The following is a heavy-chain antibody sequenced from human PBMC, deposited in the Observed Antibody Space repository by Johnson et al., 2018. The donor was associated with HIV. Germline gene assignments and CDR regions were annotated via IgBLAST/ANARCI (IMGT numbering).Heavy chain of an antibody. CDR1: GFTFSSYG. CDR3: AKDLFTEREDDVFDV. D-gene: IGHD1-26*01. Sequence: VQLVESVGGVVQPGRSMRLSCTASGFTFSSYGLHWVRQAPGKGLEWVAVIWYDGSNKYYADSVKGRFTISRDNSKNTLYLQMNSLRAEDTAVYYCAKDLFTEREDDVFDVWGQGTMVTVSS. J-gene: IGHJ3*01. V-gene: IGHV3-33*06. CDR2: IWYDGSNK.